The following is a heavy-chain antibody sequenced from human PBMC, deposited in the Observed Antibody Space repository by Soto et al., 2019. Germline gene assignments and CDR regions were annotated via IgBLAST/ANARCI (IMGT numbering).Heavy chain of an antibody. CDR3: TSRRDWTAVDPLDY. Sequence: EVQLVESGGGLVQPGGSLKLSCAASGFTFSDSAMDWVGQASGKGLECVGRIRNKTNNYATAYTASVKGRFTISRDDSKNTVYLQMNSLKIDDTAVYYCTSRRDWTAVDPLDYWGQGTLVTVSS. CDR2: IRNKTNNYAT. J-gene: IGHJ4*02. CDR1: GFTFSDSA. D-gene: IGHD5-18*01. V-gene: IGHV3-73*02.